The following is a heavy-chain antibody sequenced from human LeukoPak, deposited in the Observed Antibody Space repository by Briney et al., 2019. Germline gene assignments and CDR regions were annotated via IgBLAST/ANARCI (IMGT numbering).Heavy chain of an antibody. CDR3: AGGDSGWYGFDY. Sequence: SETLSLTCTVSGGSISSYYWSWIRQSAGKGLEWIGRFYSSESINYNPSLKSRAIMSVDTSKNQFSLKLSSMTAADTAVYYCAGGDSGWYGFDYWGQGTLVTVSS. D-gene: IGHD6-19*01. CDR1: GGSISSYY. CDR2: FYSSESI. V-gene: IGHV4-4*07. J-gene: IGHJ4*02.